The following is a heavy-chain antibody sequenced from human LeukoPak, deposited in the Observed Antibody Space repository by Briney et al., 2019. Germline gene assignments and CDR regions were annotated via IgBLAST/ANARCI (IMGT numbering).Heavy chain of an antibody. D-gene: IGHD1-20*01. V-gene: IGHV1-69*13. Sequence: ASVKVSCKASGYTFTSYGVSWVRQAPGQGLEWMGGIIPIFGTANYAQKFQGRVTITADESTSTAYMELSSLRSEDTAVYYCARDRDAPGLTGTTRGYNWFDPWGQGTLVTVSS. J-gene: IGHJ5*02. CDR3: ARDRDAPGLTGTTRGYNWFDP. CDR1: GYTFTSYG. CDR2: IIPIFGTA.